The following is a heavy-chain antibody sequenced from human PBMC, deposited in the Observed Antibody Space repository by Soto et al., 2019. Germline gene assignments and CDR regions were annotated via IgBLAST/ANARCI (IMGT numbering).Heavy chain of an antibody. CDR2: ISGSGGSI. CDR1: GFTFGIYA. Sequence: PGGSLRLSCAASGFTFGIYAMSWVRQAPGKGLEWVSSISGSGGSIYYAHSVKGRFTISRDKTKNTLDLQRNSLRAEDTAVYHCPRVAAEYSSTRSSFDFWGQGTLVTVSS. J-gene: IGHJ4*02. V-gene: IGHV3-23*01. CDR3: PRVAAEYSSTRSSFDF. D-gene: IGHD6-13*01.